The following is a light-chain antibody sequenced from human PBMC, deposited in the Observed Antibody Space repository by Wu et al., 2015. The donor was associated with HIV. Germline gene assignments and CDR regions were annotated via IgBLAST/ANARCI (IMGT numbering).Light chain of an antibody. CDR2: GAS. CDR1: QSVSND. Sequence: DIVMTQSPATLSVSPGEEATLSCRAGQSVSNDLAWYQQKPGQAPRLLMYGASTRAIGIPARFSGSGSGTEFTLTISSMQSEDFALYYCQQYNKWPPLTFGGGTKVEI. J-gene: IGKJ4*01. CDR3: QQYNKWPPLT. V-gene: IGKV3-15*01.